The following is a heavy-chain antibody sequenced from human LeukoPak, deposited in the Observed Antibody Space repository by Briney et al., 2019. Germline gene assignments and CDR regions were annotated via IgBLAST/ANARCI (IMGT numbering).Heavy chain of an antibody. CDR3: ARDWGVSARPGYMDV. CDR2: IYHSGST. V-gene: IGHV4-39*07. Sequence: TSGTLSLTCTVSGGSISSSSYYWGWIRQPPGKGLEWIGSIYHSGSTYYNPSLKSRVTIAVETSKNQFSLKLSSVTAADKAVYYCARDWGVSARPGYMDVWGKGTTVTVSS. J-gene: IGHJ6*03. CDR1: GGSISSSSYY. D-gene: IGHD6-6*01.